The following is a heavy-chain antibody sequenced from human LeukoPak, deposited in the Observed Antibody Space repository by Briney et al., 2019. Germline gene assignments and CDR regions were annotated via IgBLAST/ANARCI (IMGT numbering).Heavy chain of an antibody. CDR1: GNSFGDYY. CDR2: ISSSGSA. CDR3: ARGPYSYDSSGAFDI. V-gene: IGHV4-4*07. Sequence: SETLSLTCTVSGNSFGDYYWSWIRQPAGKGLEWIGRISSSGSANYNPSLKSRVTISVDTSKNQFSLKLSSVTAADTAVYFCARGPYSYDSSGAFDIWGQGTMVTVSS. D-gene: IGHD3-22*01. J-gene: IGHJ3*02.